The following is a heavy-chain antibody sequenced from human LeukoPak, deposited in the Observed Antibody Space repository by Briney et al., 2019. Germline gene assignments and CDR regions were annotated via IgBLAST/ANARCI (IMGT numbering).Heavy chain of an antibody. CDR2: IYSGGAT. CDR3: ARLHYDVLTGPFDY. CDR1: GITANTNY. Sequence: GGSLRLSCAASGITANTNYMSWVRQAPGKGLEWVSIIYSGGATFYADSVKGRITISRETSKNTLWLQMNSLRAEDTAVYYCARLHYDVLTGPFDYWGQGTLVTVSS. J-gene: IGHJ4*02. D-gene: IGHD3-9*01. V-gene: IGHV3-66*04.